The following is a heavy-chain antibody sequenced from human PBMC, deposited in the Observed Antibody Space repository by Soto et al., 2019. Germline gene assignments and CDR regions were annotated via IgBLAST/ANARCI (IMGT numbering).Heavy chain of an antibody. CDR1: GGSISSGYYY. CDR2: IYYSGNT. J-gene: IGHJ6*02. V-gene: IGHV4-30-4*01. Sequence: SKTLALTCSVSGGSISSGYYYWSWIRQPPGKGLEWIGNIYYSGNTYYNPSLKSRLIISIDTSKNQFSLKVGYVTAAYTAVYHSASSSLYGLDFWGQGITVTV. CDR3: ASSSLYGLDF.